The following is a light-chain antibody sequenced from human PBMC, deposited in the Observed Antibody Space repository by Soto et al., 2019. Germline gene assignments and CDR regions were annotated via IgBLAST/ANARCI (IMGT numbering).Light chain of an antibody. J-gene: IGKJ2*01. CDR1: QSVSSY. CDR3: QQRGNWPRT. CDR2: GAS. Sequence: EIVLTQSPASLSLSPGERATLSCRASQSVSSYLAWYQQKPGQDPRLLIYGASTRATDISARFSGSGSGTDLTLTISSLESEDFAVYYYQQRGNWPRTFGKGTKLEIK. V-gene: IGKV3-11*01.